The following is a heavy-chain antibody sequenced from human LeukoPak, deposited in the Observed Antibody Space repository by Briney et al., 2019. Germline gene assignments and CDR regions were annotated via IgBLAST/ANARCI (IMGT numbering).Heavy chain of an antibody. J-gene: IGHJ4*02. CDR3: ARGGGVAGTPYNPYDY. V-gene: IGHV4-59*01. CDR2: IYYGGST. CDR1: GGSISSYY. D-gene: IGHD6-19*01. Sequence: SETLSLTCTVSGGSISSYYWSWIRQPPGKGLEWIGYIYYGGSTNYNPSLKSRVTISVDTSKNQFSLKLSSVTAADTAVYYCARGGGVAGTPYNPYDYWGQGTLVTVSS.